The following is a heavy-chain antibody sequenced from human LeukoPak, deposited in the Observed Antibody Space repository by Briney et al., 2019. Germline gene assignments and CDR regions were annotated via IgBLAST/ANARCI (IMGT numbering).Heavy chain of an antibody. V-gene: IGHV4-34*01. CDR2: INHSGST. J-gene: IGHJ5*02. D-gene: IGHD3-9*01. CDR3: ARRTAVTIFSSVDP. CDR1: GGSFSGYY. Sequence: SETLSLTCAVYGGSFSGYYWSWIRQPPGKGLEWIGEINHSGSTNYNPSLKSRVTISVDTSKNQFSLKLSSVTAADTAVYYCARRTAVTIFSSVDPWGQGTLVTVSS.